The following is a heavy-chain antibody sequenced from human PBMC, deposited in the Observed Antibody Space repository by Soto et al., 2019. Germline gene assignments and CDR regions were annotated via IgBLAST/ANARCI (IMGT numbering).Heavy chain of an antibody. CDR3: ARDTTYGSGGGSDY. D-gene: IGHD3-10*01. Sequence: GGSLRLSCAASGFTFSSYGMHWVRQAPGKGLEWVAVIWYDGSNKYYADSVKGRFTISRDNSKNTLYLQMNSLRAEDTAVYYCARDTTYGSGGGSDYWGQGTLVTVSS. J-gene: IGHJ4*02. CDR1: GFTFSSYG. CDR2: IWYDGSNK. V-gene: IGHV3-33*01.